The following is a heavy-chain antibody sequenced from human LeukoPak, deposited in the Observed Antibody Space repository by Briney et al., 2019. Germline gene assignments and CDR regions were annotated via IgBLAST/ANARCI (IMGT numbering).Heavy chain of an antibody. Sequence: GGSLRLSCAASGFSFNSYAMRWVRQAPGKGLEWVAVTSDDGNNKFYADSVKGRFTISRDNSKNTLYLQMSSLRTEDTAVYFCAIASRGTGGSWRLDYCGQGTLVTVSP. CDR2: TSDDGNNK. D-gene: IGHD2-8*02. J-gene: IGHJ4*02. CDR3: AIASRGTGGSWRLDY. CDR1: GFSFNSYA. V-gene: IGHV3-30-3*01.